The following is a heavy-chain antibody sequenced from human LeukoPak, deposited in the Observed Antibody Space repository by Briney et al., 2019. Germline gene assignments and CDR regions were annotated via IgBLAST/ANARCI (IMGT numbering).Heavy chain of an antibody. D-gene: IGHD5-18*01. J-gene: IGHJ4*02. Sequence: SETLSLTCTVSGGSISSYYWSWIRQPPGKGLEWIGYIYYSGSTNYNPSLKSRVTISVDTSKNQFSLKLSSVTAADTAVYYFARMTWIQLWIYFDYWGQGTLVTVSS. V-gene: IGHV4-59*08. CDR3: ARMTWIQLWIYFDY. CDR2: IYYSGST. CDR1: GGSISSYY.